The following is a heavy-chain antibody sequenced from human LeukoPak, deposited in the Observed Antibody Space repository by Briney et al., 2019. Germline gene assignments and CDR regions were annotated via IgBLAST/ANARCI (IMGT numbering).Heavy chain of an antibody. D-gene: IGHD6-13*01. J-gene: IGHJ6*03. Sequence: SETLSLTCTVSGGSISSYYWSWIRQPPGKGLEWIGYIYYSGSTSYNPSLKSRVTISVDKSKNQFSLKLSSVTAADTAVYYCARGGGPVTAAEKYYYYYYYMDVWGKGTTVTVSS. CDR3: ARGGGPVTAAEKYYYYYYYMDV. CDR2: IYYSGST. CDR1: GGSISSYY. V-gene: IGHV4-59*12.